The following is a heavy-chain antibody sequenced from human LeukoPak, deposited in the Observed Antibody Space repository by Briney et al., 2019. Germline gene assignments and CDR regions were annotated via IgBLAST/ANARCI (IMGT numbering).Heavy chain of an antibody. J-gene: IGHJ3*02. V-gene: IGHV3-53*04. Sequence: GGSLRLSCAASGFTVSSNYMSWVRQAPGKGLEWVSVIYSGGSTYYADSVKGRFTISRHNSKNTLYLQMNSLRAEDTAVYYCARAGAPETAAPGTGPFDAFDIWGQGTMVSVSS. CDR1: GFTVSSNY. D-gene: IGHD6-13*01. CDR2: IYSGGST. CDR3: ARAGAPETAAPGTGPFDAFDI.